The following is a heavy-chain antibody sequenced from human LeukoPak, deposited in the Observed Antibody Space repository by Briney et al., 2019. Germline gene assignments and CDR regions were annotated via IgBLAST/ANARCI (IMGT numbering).Heavy chain of an antibody. CDR2: ISSSSSYI. V-gene: IGHV3-21*01. J-gene: IGHJ6*03. CDR1: GFTFSSYS. D-gene: IGHD6-6*01. Sequence: GGSLRLSCAASGFTFSSYSMNWVRQAPGKGLEWVSSISSSSSYIYYADSVKGRFTISRDNAKNSLYLQMNSLRAEDTAVYYCARELAASYMDVWGKGTTVTVSS. CDR3: ARELAASYMDV.